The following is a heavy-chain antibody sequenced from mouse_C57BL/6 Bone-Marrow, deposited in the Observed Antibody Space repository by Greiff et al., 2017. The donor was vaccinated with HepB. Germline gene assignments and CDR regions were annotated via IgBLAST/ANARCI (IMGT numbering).Heavy chain of an antibody. CDR3: ARDGPYYYGIAY. CDR1: GFTFSSYA. D-gene: IGHD1-1*01. J-gene: IGHJ3*01. V-gene: IGHV5-4*01. Sequence: DVKLVESGGGLVKPGGSLKLSCAASGFTFSSYAMSWVRQTPEKRLEWVATISDGGSYTYYPDNVKGRFTISRDNAKNNLYLQMSHLKSEDTAMYYCARDGPYYYGIAYWGQGTLVTVSA. CDR2: ISDGGSYT.